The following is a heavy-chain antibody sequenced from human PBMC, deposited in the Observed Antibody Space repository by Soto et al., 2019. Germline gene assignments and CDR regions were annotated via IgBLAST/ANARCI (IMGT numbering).Heavy chain of an antibody. J-gene: IGHJ6*02. CDR2: IIPIFGTA. Sequence: ASVKVSCKASGGTFSSYAISWVRQAPGQGLEWMGGIIPIFGTANYAQKFQGRVTITADKSTSTAYMELSSLRSEDTAVYYCARAVTTVTIPVVWDYYGMDVWGQGTTVTVSS. CDR1: GGTFSSYA. D-gene: IGHD4-4*01. V-gene: IGHV1-69*06. CDR3: ARAVTTVTIPVVWDYYGMDV.